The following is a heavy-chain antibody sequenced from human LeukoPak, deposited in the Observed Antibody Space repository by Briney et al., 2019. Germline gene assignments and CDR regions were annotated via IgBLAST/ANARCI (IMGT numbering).Heavy chain of an antibody. CDR1: GYRFTSYW. V-gene: IGHV5-51*01. Sequence: GESLKISCKGSGYRFTSYWISWVRQMPGKGLGWMGIIYPGDSDTRYSPSFQGQVTTSADKSISTASLQWSSLKASDTAMYYCASTSGWTGDAFDIWGQGTMVTVSS. CDR2: IYPGDSDT. J-gene: IGHJ3*02. D-gene: IGHD6-19*01. CDR3: ASTSGWTGDAFDI.